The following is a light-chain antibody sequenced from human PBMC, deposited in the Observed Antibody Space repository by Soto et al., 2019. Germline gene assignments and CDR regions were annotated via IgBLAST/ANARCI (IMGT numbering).Light chain of an antibody. V-gene: IGKV2-28*01. CDR3: MQGLTTPLT. CDR1: QSLLSSNGNTY. CDR2: LGS. J-gene: IGKJ4*01. Sequence: DIVLPQSPLALPVTPGEPASISCRSSQSLLSSNGNTYLDWYLQKPGQSPQVLIYLGSNRASGVPDRFSGSGSGTDFTLKISRVEAEDVGIYYCMQGLTTPLTFGGGTKVEIK.